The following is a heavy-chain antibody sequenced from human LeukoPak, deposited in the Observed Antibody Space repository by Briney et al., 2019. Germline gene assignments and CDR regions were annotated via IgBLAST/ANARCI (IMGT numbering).Heavy chain of an antibody. J-gene: IGHJ4*02. CDR1: SGSINRGGYY. CDR2: IYYAGSA. D-gene: IGHD4-11*01. CDR3: ARVLADYKSSYHFEY. Sequence: SDTQSLPCTVSSGSINRGGYYWPSSPKHPAEVLDCYGFIYYAGSAFYSPYLKSGVTISVETSKTQFSLKLSSVTDADTAVYYCARVLADYKSSYHFEYWGLGTLVSVSS. V-gene: IGHV4-31*03.